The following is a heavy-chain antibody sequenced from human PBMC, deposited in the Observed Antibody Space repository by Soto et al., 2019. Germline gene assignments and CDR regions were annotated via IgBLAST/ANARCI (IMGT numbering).Heavy chain of an antibody. CDR3: ATFAVNTNRHTDFVY. D-gene: IGHD2-8*01. CDR1: GGTINNNNYN. V-gene: IGHV4-39*01. J-gene: IGHJ4*02. Sequence: SETLSLTCTVSGGTINNNNYNWGWVRQPPGKGLDWIGNIYYTGTTFYNPSLRSRVTISVDTSKNQFSLNLNSVTAADTAFYYCATFAVNTNRHTDFVYWGQGTLVTVSS. CDR2: IYYTGTT.